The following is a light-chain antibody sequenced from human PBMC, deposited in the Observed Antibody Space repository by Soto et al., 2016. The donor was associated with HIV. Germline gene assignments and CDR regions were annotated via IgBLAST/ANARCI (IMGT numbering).Light chain of an antibody. CDR2: GKN. J-gene: IGLJ1*01. V-gene: IGLV3-19*01. Sequence: SSKLTQDPAVSVALGQTVRITCQGDSLRRYYASWYQQKPGQAPVLVIYGKNNRPSGIPDRFSGSSSVNTASLTITATQAEDEADYYCNSRDSSDNHNYVFGTGTKVTVL. CDR3: NSRDSSDNHNYV. CDR1: SLRRYY.